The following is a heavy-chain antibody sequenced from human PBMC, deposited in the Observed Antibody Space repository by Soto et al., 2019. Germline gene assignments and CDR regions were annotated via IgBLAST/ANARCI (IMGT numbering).Heavy chain of an antibody. CDR1: GGTSSSYA. J-gene: IGHJ6*02. D-gene: IGHD3-16*01. CDR2: IIPIFGTA. Sequence: SVKVSCKASGGTSSSYAISWVRQAPGQGLEWMGGIIPIFGTANYAQKFQGRVTITADESTSTAYMELSSLRSEDTAVYYCAEGGSITHYYYGMDVWGQGTTVTVSS. V-gene: IGHV1-69*13. CDR3: AEGGSITHYYYGMDV.